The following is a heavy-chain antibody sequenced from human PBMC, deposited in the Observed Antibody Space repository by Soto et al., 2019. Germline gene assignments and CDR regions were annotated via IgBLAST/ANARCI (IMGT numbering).Heavy chain of an antibody. D-gene: IGHD2-15*01. CDR1: GFTFSYG. CDR2: ISYDSSNK. CDR3: AKLVIVYCSGNTCDDY. J-gene: IGHJ4*02. Sequence: VQLLESGGGLIQPGGSLRLSCAASGFTFSYGIHWLRQAPGNGLEGVAYISYDSSNKFYGDSVKGRFTISRDNSKNTPFLQMNSMRAEDTAVYYCAKLVIVYCSGNTCDDYWGQGTLVAVSS. V-gene: IGHV3-30*18.